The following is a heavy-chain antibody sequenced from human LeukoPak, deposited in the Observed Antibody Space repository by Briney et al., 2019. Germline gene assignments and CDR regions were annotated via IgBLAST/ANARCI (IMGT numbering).Heavy chain of an antibody. V-gene: IGHV3-48*01. CDR2: ISSSSSTI. CDR1: GFTFSSYG. Sequence: GGTLRLSCAASGFTFSSYGMSWVGQAPGKGLEWLSYISSSSSTIYYADSVKGRFTISRDNAKNSLYLQMNSLRAEDTAVYYCARVRSPRYFDYWGQGTLVTVSS. J-gene: IGHJ4*02. CDR3: ARVRSPRYFDY.